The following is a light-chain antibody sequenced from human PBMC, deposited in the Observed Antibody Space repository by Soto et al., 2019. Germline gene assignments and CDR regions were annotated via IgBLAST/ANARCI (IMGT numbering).Light chain of an antibody. V-gene: IGLV2-14*01. Sequence: QSVLTQPASVSGSPGQSITISCTVTSLDLAISNYVSWYQQQTGNSPKLMIYQVTKRPSGVSNRFSGSRSGNTASLTLSGIQAEDEADYYRSSYSDSSNYVFGAGTK. CDR2: QVT. J-gene: IGLJ1*01. CDR1: SLDLAISNY. CDR3: SSYSDSSNYV.